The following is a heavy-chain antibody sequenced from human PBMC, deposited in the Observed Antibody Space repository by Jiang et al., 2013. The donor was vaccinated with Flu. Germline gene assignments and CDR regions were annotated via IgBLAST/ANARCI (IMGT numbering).Heavy chain of an antibody. CDR1: GYTLNALS. CDR2: LDPQYGET. J-gene: IGHJ4*02. V-gene: IGHV1-24*01. D-gene: IGHD3-22*01. Sequence: SGAEVKKPGASVKVSCKVSGYTLNALSMHWVRQAPGKGLEWMGGLDPQYGETIYAQKFQGRVTMTEDTSTDTAYMELRRLRSEDTAVYYCAPNYDSRGYYYGPDSWGQGTLVTVSS. CDR3: APNYDSRGYYYGPDS.